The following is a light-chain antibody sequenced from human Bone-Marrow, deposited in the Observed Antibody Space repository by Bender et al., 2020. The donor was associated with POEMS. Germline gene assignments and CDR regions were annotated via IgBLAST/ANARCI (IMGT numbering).Light chain of an antibody. V-gene: IGLV2-14*03. J-gene: IGLJ2*01. CDR2: DVS. Sequence: QSALTQPPSASGSPGQSVTISCTGTSSDVGGYNYVAWYQQYPGKVPKLMIYDVSNRPSGVSNRFSGSKSGNTASLTISGLQAEDEADYYCSSYSSSTTLVVFGGGTKLTVL. CDR3: SSYSSSTTLVV. CDR1: SSDVGGYNY.